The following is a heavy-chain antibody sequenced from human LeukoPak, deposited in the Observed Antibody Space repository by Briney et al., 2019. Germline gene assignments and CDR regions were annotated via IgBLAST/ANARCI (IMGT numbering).Heavy chain of an antibody. CDR1: GYSLTELS. V-gene: IGHV1-24*01. D-gene: IGHD1-1*01. Sequence: ASVKVSCKVSGYSLTELSMHWVRQGPGKGLEWMGGFDPENGETMFAQKFQDRVTMTEDTSTDTAYMELSSLRSEDTAVYYCARGERRKNYYYYMDVWGKGTTVTISS. J-gene: IGHJ6*03. CDR3: ARGERRKNYYYYMDV. CDR2: FDPENGET.